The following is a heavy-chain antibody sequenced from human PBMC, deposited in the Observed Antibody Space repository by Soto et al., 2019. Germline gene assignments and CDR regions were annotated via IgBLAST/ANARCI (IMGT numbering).Heavy chain of an antibody. D-gene: IGHD3-22*01. CDR1: GGTFSSDS. J-gene: IGHJ6*02. CDR3: ARVHMIVVVGERYHYKGLDV. Sequence: QMQLIQSGAEVKKSGSSVKVTCKASGGTFSSDSISWVRQAPGEGLEWMGGVIPLFGTANYAQKFEGRVTITADESTSTAYMELSSLRSDDTAVYYCARVHMIVVVGERYHYKGLDVWGQGTAVTVSS. CDR2: VIPLFGTA. V-gene: IGHV1-69*01.